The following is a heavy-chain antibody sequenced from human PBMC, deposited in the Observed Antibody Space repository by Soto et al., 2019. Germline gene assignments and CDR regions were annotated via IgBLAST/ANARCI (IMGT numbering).Heavy chain of an antibody. Sequence: QVQLVESGGGVDQPGRSLRLSCADSGFTFSSYGMHWVRQAPGKGLEWVAVISYDGSNKYYADSVKGRFTISRDNSKNTLYLQMNSLRAEDTAVYYCAKPVETTVTGAEYFQHWGQGTLVTVSS. V-gene: IGHV3-30*18. CDR1: GFTFSSYG. J-gene: IGHJ1*01. CDR3: AKPVETTVTGAEYFQH. CDR2: ISYDGSNK. D-gene: IGHD4-17*01.